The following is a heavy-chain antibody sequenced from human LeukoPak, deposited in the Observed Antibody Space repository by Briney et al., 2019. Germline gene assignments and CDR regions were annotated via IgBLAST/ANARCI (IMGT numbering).Heavy chain of an antibody. CDR3: ARRPNRVGIAPRRPPGAYWFDP. Sequence: SETLSLTCAVYGGSFSGYYWSWIRQPPGKGLEWIGEINHSGSTNYNPSLKSRVTISVDTSKNQFSLKLSSVTAADTAVYYCARRPNRVGIAPRRPPGAYWFDPWGQGTLVTVSS. V-gene: IGHV4-34*01. CDR1: GGSFSGYY. CDR2: INHSGST. D-gene: IGHD6-6*01. J-gene: IGHJ5*02.